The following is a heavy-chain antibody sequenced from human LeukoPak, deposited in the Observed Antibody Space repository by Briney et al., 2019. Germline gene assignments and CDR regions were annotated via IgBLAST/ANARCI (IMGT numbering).Heavy chain of an antibody. Sequence: GGSLRLSCAASGFTFSSHWMHWVGQAPGKGLVWVSRLNPDGSSTVYADSVKGRFTISRDNAKNTLYLQMNSLRAEDTAVYYCARGYYDSNDSNRSNWFDPRGQGTPGTVSS. D-gene: IGHD3-22*01. V-gene: IGHV3-74*01. CDR1: GFTFSSHW. J-gene: IGHJ5*02. CDR2: LNPDGSST. CDR3: ARGYYDSNDSNRSNWFDP.